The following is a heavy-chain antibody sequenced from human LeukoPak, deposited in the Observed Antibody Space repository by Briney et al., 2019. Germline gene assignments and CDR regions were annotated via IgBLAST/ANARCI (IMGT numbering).Heavy chain of an antibody. CDR1: GYSFTSYW. CDR3: ARQGPDDDILTGLSY. D-gene: IGHD3-9*01. Sequence: AESLKISCKGSGYSFTSYWIGWVRHMPRKGLESTGIIYPGDSDTRYSPSFQAQVTISADKSISTAYLQWSSLKASDTAMHYCARQGPDDDILTGLSYWGQGTLVTVSS. V-gene: IGHV5-51*01. J-gene: IGHJ4*02. CDR2: IYPGDSDT.